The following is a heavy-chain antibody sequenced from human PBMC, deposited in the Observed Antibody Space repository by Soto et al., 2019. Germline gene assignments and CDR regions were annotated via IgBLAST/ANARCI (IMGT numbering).Heavy chain of an antibody. D-gene: IGHD6-19*01. CDR2: IYYSGST. Sequence: SATLSLTCTVSGGSISSYYWSWIRQPPGKGLEWIGYIYYSGSTNYNPSLKSRVTISVDTSKNQFSLKLSSVTAADTAVYYCATGWYYYFDYWGQGTLVTVSS. J-gene: IGHJ4*02. CDR3: ATGWYYYFDY. CDR1: GGSISSYY. V-gene: IGHV4-59*01.